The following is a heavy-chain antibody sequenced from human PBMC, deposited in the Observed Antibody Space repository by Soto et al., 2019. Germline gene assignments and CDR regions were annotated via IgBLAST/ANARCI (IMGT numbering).Heavy chain of an antibody. V-gene: IGHV1-69*01. D-gene: IGHD1-7*01. CDR3: ARDGAPRDNWNYEEGNWFDP. CDR1: GGTFSSYA. Sequence: QVQLVQSGAEVKKPGSSVKVSCKASGGTFSSYAISWVRQAPGQGLEWMGGIIPIFGTANYAQKFQGRVTITADESTSTAYMELSSLRSEDTAVYYCARDGAPRDNWNYEEGNWFDPWGQGTLVTVSS. CDR2: IIPIFGTA. J-gene: IGHJ5*02.